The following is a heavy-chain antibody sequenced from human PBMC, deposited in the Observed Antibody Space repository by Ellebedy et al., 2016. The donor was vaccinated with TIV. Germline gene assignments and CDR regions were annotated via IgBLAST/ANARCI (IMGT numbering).Heavy chain of an antibody. CDR3: ATDIAGAVAAYYYHGMDV. Sequence: AASAKVSCKVFGYTLTELSMHWVRQAPGKGLEWMGGFDPEDGETIYAQKFQGRVTMTEDTSTDTAYMELSSLRSEDTAVYYCATDIAGAVAAYYYHGMDVWGQGTTVTVSS. CDR2: FDPEDGET. CDR1: GYTLTELS. J-gene: IGHJ6*02. V-gene: IGHV1-24*01. D-gene: IGHD6-19*01.